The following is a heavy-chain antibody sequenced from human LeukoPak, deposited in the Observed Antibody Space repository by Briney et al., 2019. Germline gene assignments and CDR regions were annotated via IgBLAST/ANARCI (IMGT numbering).Heavy chain of an antibody. CDR2: IKGDGIST. CDR1: GFDFSSNW. J-gene: IGHJ3*02. Sequence: PGGSLRLSCAASGFDFSSNWMHWVRHAPGQGLVWVSRIKGDGISTNYADSVKGRFTISRDNAKNSLYLQMNSLRAEDTAVYYCARDRADHRRVTPHRNAFDIWGQGTMVTVSS. CDR3: ARDRADHRRVTPHRNAFDI. V-gene: IGHV3-74*01.